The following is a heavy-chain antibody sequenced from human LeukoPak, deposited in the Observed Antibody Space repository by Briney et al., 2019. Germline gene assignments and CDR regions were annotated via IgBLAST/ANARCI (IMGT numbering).Heavy chain of an antibody. D-gene: IGHD5-24*01. CDR3: ARGGDGYNFVDY. CDR2: IFSNDEK. J-gene: IGHJ4*02. V-gene: IGHV2-26*01. CDR1: GSSLSNARMG. Sequence: SGPTLVNPTETLTLTCTVSGSSLSNARMGVSWIRQPPGKALEWLAHIFSNDEKSYSTSLKSRLTISKDTSKSQVVLTMTNMDPVDTATYYCARGGDGYNFVDYWGQGTLVTVSS.